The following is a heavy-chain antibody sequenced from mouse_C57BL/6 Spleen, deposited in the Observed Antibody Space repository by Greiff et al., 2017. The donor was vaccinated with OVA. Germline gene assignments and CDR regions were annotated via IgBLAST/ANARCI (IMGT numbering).Heavy chain of an antibody. CDR2: ISSGGDYI. J-gene: IGHJ1*03. D-gene: IGHD1-1*01. CDR1: GFTFSSYA. V-gene: IGHV5-9-1*02. Sequence: EVKLMESGEGLVKPGGSLKLSCAASGFTFSSYAMSWVRQTPEKRLAWVAYISSGGDYIYYADTVKGRFTISRDNARNTLYLQMSSLKSEDTAMYYCTRDQGYYGSSNFDVWGTGTTVTVSS. CDR3: TRDQGYYGSSNFDV.